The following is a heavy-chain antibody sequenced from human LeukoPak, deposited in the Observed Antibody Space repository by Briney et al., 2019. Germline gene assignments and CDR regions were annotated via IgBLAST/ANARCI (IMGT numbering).Heavy chain of an antibody. CDR1: GFTFSSYA. D-gene: IGHD5-18*01. Sequence: PGGSLRLSCAASGFTFSSYAMHWVRQAPGKGLEWVAVISDDGSNRYYADSVKGRFTISRDNSKNTLYLQMNSLRAEDTAVYYCAKDADTATIIYWYFDLWGRGTLVTVSS. V-gene: IGHV3-30*04. CDR3: AKDADTATIIYWYFDL. CDR2: ISDDGSNR. J-gene: IGHJ2*01.